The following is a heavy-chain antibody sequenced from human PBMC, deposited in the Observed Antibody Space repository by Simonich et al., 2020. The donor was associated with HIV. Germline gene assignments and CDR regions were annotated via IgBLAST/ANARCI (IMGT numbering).Heavy chain of an antibody. CDR3: AREGDCTNGVCYRFDY. V-gene: IGHV4-34*01. CDR1: GGSFSGYY. D-gene: IGHD2-8*01. Sequence: QVQLQQWGAGLLKPSETLSLTCAVYGGSFSGYYWSWIRQPPGKGLEWIVDISHFGETNYNPSLKSRVSISVDTSKNQFSLRLTSVTAADSAAYYCAREGDCTNGVCYRFDYWGQGTLVTVSS. J-gene: IGHJ4*02. CDR2: ISHFGET.